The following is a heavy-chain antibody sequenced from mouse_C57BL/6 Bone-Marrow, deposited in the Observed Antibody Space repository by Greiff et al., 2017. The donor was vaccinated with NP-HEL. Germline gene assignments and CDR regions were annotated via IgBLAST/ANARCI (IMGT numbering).Heavy chain of an antibody. D-gene: IGHD4-1*01. CDR2: INPDSSTI. CDR3: ASLPNWAEGYFDV. Sequence: VQLKESGGGLVQPGGSLKLSCAASGIDFSRYWMSWVRRAPGKGLEWIGEINPDSSTINYAPSLKDKFIISRDNAKNTLYLQMSKVRSEDTALYYCASLPNWAEGYFDVWGTGTTVTVSS. CDR1: GIDFSRYW. J-gene: IGHJ1*03. V-gene: IGHV4-1*01.